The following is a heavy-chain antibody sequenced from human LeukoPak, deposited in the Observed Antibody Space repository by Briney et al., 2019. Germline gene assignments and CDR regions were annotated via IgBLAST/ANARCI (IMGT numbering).Heavy chain of an antibody. CDR2: ISSSSSYI. V-gene: IGHV3-21*01. J-gene: IGHJ3*02. D-gene: IGHD1-26*01. Sequence: GGSLRLSCAASGFTFSSYSMNWVRQAPGKGLEWVSSISSSSSYIYYADSVKGRFTISRDNAKNSLYLQMNSLRAEDTAVYYCARGRRGGSYYVADFFFGAFDIWGQGKMVTVSS. CDR1: GFTFSSYS. CDR3: ARGRRGGSYYVADFFFGAFDI.